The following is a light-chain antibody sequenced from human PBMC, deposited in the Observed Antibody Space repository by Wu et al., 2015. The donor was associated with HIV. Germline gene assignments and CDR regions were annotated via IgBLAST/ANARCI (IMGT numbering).Light chain of an antibody. J-gene: IGKJ1*01. CDR2: SAS. V-gene: IGKV1-27*01. CDR1: QDISNY. Sequence: DIQMTQSPLTLSASVGDRIGITCRASQDISNYLAWFQQKPGKVPRLLIYSASTLQSGVPSRFSGSGSGTDFTLTISSLQPEDVATYYXQRYYHTAPWTFGQGTKGGNET. CDR3: QRYYHTAPWT.